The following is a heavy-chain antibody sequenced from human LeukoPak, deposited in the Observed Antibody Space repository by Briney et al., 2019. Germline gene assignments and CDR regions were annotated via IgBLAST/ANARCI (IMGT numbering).Heavy chain of an antibody. CDR2: IYHSGST. J-gene: IGHJ4*02. V-gene: IGHV4-38-2*02. Sequence: PSETLSLTCTVSGYSISSGYYWGWIRQPPGKGLEWIGSIYHSGSTYYNPSLKSRVTISVDTSKNQFSLKLSSVTAADTAVYYCARVLADYYDSRGYFDYWGQGTLVTVSS. D-gene: IGHD3-22*01. CDR3: ARVLADYYDSRGYFDY. CDR1: GYSISSGYY.